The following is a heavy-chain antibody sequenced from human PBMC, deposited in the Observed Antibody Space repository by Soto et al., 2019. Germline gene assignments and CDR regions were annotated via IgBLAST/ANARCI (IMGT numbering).Heavy chain of an antibody. D-gene: IGHD6-6*01. CDR2: ISGSGGST. CDR3: AKVLAARPGYYYYGMDV. J-gene: IGHJ6*02. CDR1: GFTFSSYA. V-gene: IGHV3-23*01. Sequence: GGSLRLSCAASGFTFSSYAMSWVRQAPGKGLEWVSAISGSGGSTYYADSVKGRFTISRDNSKNTLYLQMNSLRAEDTAVYYCAKVLAARPGYYYYGMDVWGQGTTVTVSS.